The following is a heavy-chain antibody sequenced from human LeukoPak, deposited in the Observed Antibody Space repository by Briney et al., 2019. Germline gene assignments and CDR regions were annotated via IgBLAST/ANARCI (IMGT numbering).Heavy chain of an antibody. Sequence: QTGGSLRLSCAASGFSFRSFWMSWVRQAPGKGLEWVASIKEDGSDKYYVESVKGRFTISRENARNSLYLQMNSLRAEDTAVYYCARQDSSGYYKYYYYGMDVWGQGTTVTVSS. CDR3: ARQDSSGYYKYYYYGMDV. V-gene: IGHV3-7*02. CDR1: GFSFRSFW. D-gene: IGHD3-22*01. J-gene: IGHJ6*02. CDR2: IKEDGSDK.